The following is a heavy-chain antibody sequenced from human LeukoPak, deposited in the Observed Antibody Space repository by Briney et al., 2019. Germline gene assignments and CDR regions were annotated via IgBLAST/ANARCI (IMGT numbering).Heavy chain of an antibody. CDR1: GFTFSSYE. Sequence: GGSLRLPCAASGFTFSSYEMNWVRQAPGKGLEWVSYISSSGSTIYYADSVKGRFTISRDNAKNSLYLQMNSLRAEDTAVYYCARGDLVRGVNFDYWGQGTLVTVSS. CDR2: ISSSGSTI. D-gene: IGHD3-10*01. V-gene: IGHV3-48*03. CDR3: ARGDLVRGVNFDY. J-gene: IGHJ4*02.